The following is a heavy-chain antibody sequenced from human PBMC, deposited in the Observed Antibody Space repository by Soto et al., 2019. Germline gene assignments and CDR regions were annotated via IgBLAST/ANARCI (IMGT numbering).Heavy chain of an antibody. Sequence: QVQLVESGGGMVQPGRSLRLSCAASGFIFSNYAMHWVRQAPGKGLEWVAVISFDGRNKYYADSVKGRFTISRDNSKLTLYLQMDSLRTEDTAVYYCAWGLQVHDGMDVWGLGTTVSASS. D-gene: IGHD4-4*01. CDR2: ISFDGRNK. V-gene: IGHV3-30*04. J-gene: IGHJ6*02. CDR1: GFIFSNYA. CDR3: AWGLQVHDGMDV.